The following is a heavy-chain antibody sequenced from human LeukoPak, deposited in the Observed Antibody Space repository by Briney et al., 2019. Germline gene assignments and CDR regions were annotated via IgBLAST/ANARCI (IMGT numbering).Heavy chain of an antibody. CDR1: GFTFSSYS. CDR3: ARDCEPDAFDI. J-gene: IGHJ3*02. Sequence: GGSLRLSCAASGFTFSSYSMNWVRQAPGKGLEWVSSISSSSSYIYYADSVKGRFTISRDNAKNSLYLQMNSLRAEDTAVYYCARDCEPDAFDIWGQGTMVTVSS. CDR2: ISSSSSYI. D-gene: IGHD2-21*01. V-gene: IGHV3-21*01.